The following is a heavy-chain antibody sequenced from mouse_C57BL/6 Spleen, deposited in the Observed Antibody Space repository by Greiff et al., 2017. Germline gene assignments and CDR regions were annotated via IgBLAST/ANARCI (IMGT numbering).Heavy chain of an antibody. CDR3: ARSWLVYAMDY. D-gene: IGHD3-3*01. J-gene: IGHJ4*01. Sequence: QIQLQQPGAELVKPGASVKMSCKASGYTFTSYWITWVKQRPGQGLEWIGDIYPGSGSTNYNEKFKSKATLTVDTSSSTAYMQLSSLTSEDSAVYYCARSWLVYAMDYWGQGTSVTVSS. CDR1: GYTFTSYW. CDR2: IYPGSGST. V-gene: IGHV1-55*01.